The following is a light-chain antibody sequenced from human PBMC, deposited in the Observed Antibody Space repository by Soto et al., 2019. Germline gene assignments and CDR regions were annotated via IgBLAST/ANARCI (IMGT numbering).Light chain of an antibody. V-gene: IGKV1-5*01. Sequence: DIQMTQSPSTLSASVGDRITITCRASQSVSAWVAWYQQKPGKAPKVVIYDASSLESGVPSRSAGSRSGAEFTLTINSLQPDDSATYYCQQYDNLWTFGQGTKVDIK. CDR2: DAS. CDR3: QQYDNLWT. J-gene: IGKJ1*01. CDR1: QSVSAW.